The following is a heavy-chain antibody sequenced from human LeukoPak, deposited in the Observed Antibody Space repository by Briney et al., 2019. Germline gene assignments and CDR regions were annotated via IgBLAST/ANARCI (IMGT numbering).Heavy chain of an antibody. V-gene: IGHV3-73*01. D-gene: IGHD6-13*01. CDR1: GFTFSGSA. J-gene: IGHJ4*02. CDR2: IRSKANSYAT. Sequence: GGSLRLSCAASGFTFSGSAMHWVRQASGKGLGLVGRIRSKANSYATAYAASVKGRFTISRDDSKNTAYLQMNSLKTEDTAVYYCTTRLAAADYWGQGTLVTVSS. CDR3: TTRLAAADY.